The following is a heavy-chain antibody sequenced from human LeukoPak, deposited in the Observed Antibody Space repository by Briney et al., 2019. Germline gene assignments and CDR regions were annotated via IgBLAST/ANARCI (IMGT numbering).Heavy chain of an antibody. CDR2: IYTSGST. V-gene: IGHV4-4*07. J-gene: IGHJ4*02. CDR1: GGSISSYY. D-gene: IGHD2/OR15-2a*01. CDR3: AGHHPRNTVDF. Sequence: SSETLSLTCTVSGGSISSYYWSWIRQPAGKGLEWIGRIYTSGSTNYNPSLKSRVTISLDTSKNQFSLKLSSVTAADTAVYYCAGHHPRNTVDFWGQGTLVTVSS.